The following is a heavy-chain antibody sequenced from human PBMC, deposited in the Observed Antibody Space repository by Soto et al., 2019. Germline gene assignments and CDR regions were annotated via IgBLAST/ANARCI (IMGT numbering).Heavy chain of an antibody. V-gene: IGHV1-18*01. Sequence: QVPLVQSGAEVKKPGASVKVSCKASGYTFTSYGISWVRQAPGQGLEWMGWISAYNGNTNYAQKLQGRVTMTTDTSTSTAYMELRSLRSDDTAVYYCAREKSGRGYYYGSGSYEFYGMDVWGQGTTVTVSS. J-gene: IGHJ6*02. CDR2: ISAYNGNT. D-gene: IGHD3-10*01. CDR1: GYTFTSYG. CDR3: AREKSGRGYYYGSGSYEFYGMDV.